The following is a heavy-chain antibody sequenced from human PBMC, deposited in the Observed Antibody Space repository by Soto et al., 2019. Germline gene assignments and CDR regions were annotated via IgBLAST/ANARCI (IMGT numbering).Heavy chain of an antibody. CDR1: GFTFSSYW. J-gene: IGHJ6*02. CDR3: AKDGGDIVATTSYYYGMDV. D-gene: IGHD5-12*01. Sequence: GGSLRLSCAASGFTFSSYWMHWVRQAPGKGLEWVSAISGSGGSTYYADSVKGRFTISRDNSKNTLYLQMNSLRAEDTAVYYCAKDGGDIVATTSYYYGMDVWGQGTTVTVSS. CDR2: ISGSGGST. V-gene: IGHV3-23*01.